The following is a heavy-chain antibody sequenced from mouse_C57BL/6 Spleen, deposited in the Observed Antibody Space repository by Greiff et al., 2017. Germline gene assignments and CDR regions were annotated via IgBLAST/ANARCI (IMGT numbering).Heavy chain of an antibody. CDR3: ARVYYDYDYAMDY. CDR2: IYWDDDK. J-gene: IGHJ4*01. CDR1: GFSLSTSGMG. D-gene: IGHD2-4*01. V-gene: IGHV8-12*01. Sequence: QVTLKVCGPGILQSSQTLSLTCSFSGFSLSTSGMGVSWIRQPSGKGLEWLAHIYWDDDKRYNPSLKSRLTISKDTSRNQVFLKITSVDTADTATYYCARVYYDYDYAMDYWGQGTSVTVSS.